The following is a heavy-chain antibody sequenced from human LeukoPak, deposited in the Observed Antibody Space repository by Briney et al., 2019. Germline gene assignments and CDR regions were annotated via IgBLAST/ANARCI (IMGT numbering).Heavy chain of an antibody. Sequence: SQTLSLTCAISGDXVSSNSAAWNWIRQSPSRGLEWLGRTYYRSKWYNDYAVSVKSRITINPDTSKNQFSLQLNSVTPEDTAVYYCARMVNPGYCSSTSCSVWGQGTLVTVSS. J-gene: IGHJ4*02. D-gene: IGHD2-2*01. CDR3: ARMVNPGYCSSTSCSV. V-gene: IGHV6-1*01. CDR2: TYYRSKWYN. CDR1: GDXVSSNSAA.